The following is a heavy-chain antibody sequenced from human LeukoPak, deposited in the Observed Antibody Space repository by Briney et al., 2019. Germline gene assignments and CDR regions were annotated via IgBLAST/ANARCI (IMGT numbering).Heavy chain of an antibody. CDR3: ARDLTGAVFDF. CDR2: ITSDGSST. Sequence: GGSLRLSCAASGFTFSSYWMHWVRQAPGKGLECVSRITSDGSSTTYADSVRGRFTISRDNAKNTVYLQMNDLRAEDTAVYYCARDLTGAVFDFWGQGTLVTVFS. D-gene: IGHD1-26*01. J-gene: IGHJ4*02. V-gene: IGHV3-74*03. CDR1: GFTFSSYW.